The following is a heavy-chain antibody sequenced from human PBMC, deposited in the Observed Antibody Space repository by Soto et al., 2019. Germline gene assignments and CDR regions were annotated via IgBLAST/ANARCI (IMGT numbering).Heavy chain of an antibody. J-gene: IGHJ4*02. CDR3: AKDQGSSWYEIDY. CDR1: GLTFSSYW. D-gene: IGHD6-13*01. V-gene: IGHV3-74*01. Sequence: GGSLRLSCAASGLTFSSYWMHWVRQAPGKGLVWVSRINSDGSSTNYADSVKGRFTISRDNSKNTLYLQMNSLRAEDTAVYYCAKDQGSSWYEIDYWGQGTLVTVSS. CDR2: INSDGSST.